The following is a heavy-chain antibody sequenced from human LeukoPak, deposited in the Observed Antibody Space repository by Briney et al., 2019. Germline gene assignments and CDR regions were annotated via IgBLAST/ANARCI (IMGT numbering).Heavy chain of an antibody. CDR2: LNSDGSST. J-gene: IGHJ4*02. CDR3: AKDPVRDIVLMVYAL. CDR1: GFSFSSYW. V-gene: IGHV3-74*01. Sequence: GGSLRLSCAASGFSFSSYWMHWVRQAPGKGLVWVSRLNSDGSSTTYADSVKGRFTISRDNAKNTLYLQMNSLRAEDTAVYYCAKDPVRDIVLMVYALWGQGTLVTVSS. D-gene: IGHD2-8*01.